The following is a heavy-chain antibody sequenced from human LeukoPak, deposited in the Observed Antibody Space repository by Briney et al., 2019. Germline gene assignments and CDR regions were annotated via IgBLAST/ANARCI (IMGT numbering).Heavy chain of an antibody. J-gene: IGHJ5*02. D-gene: IGHD2/OR15-2a*01. Sequence: PSVTLSCKPSGYAFSAYYIHWVRHAPGRGLEWVGLINPSDGSTSYAQKFQGRVTMTRDASTSTIYIDLNNLGSDDTAIYYCATNRPHNCFDPGGQGSVVSVSS. V-gene: IGHV1-46*01. CDR1: GYAFSAYY. CDR3: ATNRPHNCFDP. CDR2: INPSDGST.